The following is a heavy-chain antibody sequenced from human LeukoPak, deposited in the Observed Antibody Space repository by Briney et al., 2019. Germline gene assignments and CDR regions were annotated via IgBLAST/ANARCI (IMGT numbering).Heavy chain of an antibody. V-gene: IGHV3-23*01. Sequence: GGSLRLSCAASGFTFSSYAMSWVRQAPGKGLEWVSGIGGSGVDTYCADSVKGRFTISRDNSKNTLYLQMNSLRAEDAAVYSCARGLQLWLYWGQGTLVTVSS. J-gene: IGHJ4*02. D-gene: IGHD5-18*01. CDR2: IGGSGVDT. CDR3: ARGLQLWLY. CDR1: GFTFSSYA.